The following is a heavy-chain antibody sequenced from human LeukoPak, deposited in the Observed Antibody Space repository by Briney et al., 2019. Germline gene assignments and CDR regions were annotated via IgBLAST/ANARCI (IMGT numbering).Heavy chain of an antibody. CDR1: GFTFSRNGM. CDR3: AREKLHNYVWGTYRQDYYMDV. Sequence: GSLRLSCAASGFTFSRNGMTWVRQAPGKGLEWVGNIFYSGNIYYNPSLKSRVTISVDTSKNQFSLRLSSVTAADTAVYYCAREKLHNYVWGTYRQDYYMDVWGKGTTVTVSS. J-gene: IGHJ6*03. D-gene: IGHD3-16*02. CDR2: IFYSGNI. V-gene: IGHV4-39*07.